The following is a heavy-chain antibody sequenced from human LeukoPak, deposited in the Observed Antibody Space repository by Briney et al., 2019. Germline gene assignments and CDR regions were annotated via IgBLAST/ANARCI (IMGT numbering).Heavy chain of an antibody. J-gene: IGHJ4*02. CDR2: INAGNGNT. D-gene: IGHD6-13*01. Sequence: ASVTVSCKASGYTFTSYAMHWVRQAPGQRLEWMGWINAGNGNTKYSQKFKGRVTITRDTSASTAYMELSSLRSEDTAVYYCASGIAAAYLFDYWGQGTLVTVSS. CDR3: ASGIAAAYLFDY. CDR1: GYTFTSYA. V-gene: IGHV1-3*01.